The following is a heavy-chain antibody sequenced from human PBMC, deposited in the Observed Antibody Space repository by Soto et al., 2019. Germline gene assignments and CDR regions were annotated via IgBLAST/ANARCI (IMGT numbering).Heavy chain of an antibody. CDR3: ATDTSGSYYWYFDL. Sequence: GASVKVSCKISGHTLTELSIHWLRQSPGKGLEWMGGFDPEDGETIYAQKFQGRVTMTEDTSTDTAYMELSSLRSEDTAVYYCATDTSGSYYWYFDLWGRGTLVTVSS. J-gene: IGHJ2*01. CDR2: FDPEDGET. V-gene: IGHV1-24*01. D-gene: IGHD1-26*01. CDR1: GHTLTELS.